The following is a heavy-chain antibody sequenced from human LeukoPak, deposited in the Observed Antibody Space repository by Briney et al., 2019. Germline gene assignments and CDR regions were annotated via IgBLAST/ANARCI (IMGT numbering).Heavy chain of an antibody. J-gene: IGHJ5*02. D-gene: IGHD2-2*02. V-gene: IGHV4-39*07. Sequence: PSETLSLTCNVSGDSISDSTYYWGWIRQPPGKGLEWIGSIHSTGSASYNPSLRSRFTISLETSQNQFSLRLSSVTAADTAIFYCARSVPAAIFPRGWFDPWSQGILVTVSS. CDR3: ARSVPAAIFPRGWFDP. CDR1: GDSISDSTYY. CDR2: IHSTGSA.